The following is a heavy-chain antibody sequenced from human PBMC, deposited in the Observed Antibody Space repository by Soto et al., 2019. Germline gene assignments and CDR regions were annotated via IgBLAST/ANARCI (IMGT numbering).Heavy chain of an antibody. J-gene: IGHJ4*02. CDR2: SSAYNGNT. D-gene: IGHD2-15*01. V-gene: IGHV1-18*01. Sequence: QVQLVQSGAEVKKPGASVKVSCRASGYTFINYGISWVRQAPGQGLEWMGWSSAYNGNTNYAQKLQGRVTMTTDTSTSTAYMELRSLRSDDTAVYYCARSGSCSGGSCFPYFDYWGQGTLVTVSS. CDR3: ARSGSCSGGSCFPYFDY. CDR1: GYTFINYG.